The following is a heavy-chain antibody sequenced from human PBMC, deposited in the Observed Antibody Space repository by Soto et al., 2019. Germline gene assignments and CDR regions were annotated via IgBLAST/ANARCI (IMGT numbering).Heavy chain of an antibody. D-gene: IGHD3-16*01. CDR1: GFKFSNYA. CDR3: AKDRRAGGNSAFYFDF. V-gene: IGHV3-23*01. CDR2: ISATGGGT. Sequence: LRLSCAASGFKFSNYAMSWVRQAPGKGLEWVSLISATGGGTYYADSVKGRFTITRDNSHNTLYLQVHSLTAEDTAVYYCAKDRRAGGNSAFYFDFWGQGAQVTVSS. J-gene: IGHJ4*02.